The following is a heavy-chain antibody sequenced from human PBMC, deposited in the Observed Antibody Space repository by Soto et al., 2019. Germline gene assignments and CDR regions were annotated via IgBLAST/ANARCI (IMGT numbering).Heavy chain of an antibody. D-gene: IGHD5-12*01. V-gene: IGHV1-2*02. CDR3: ARDPPFSRYSGYPRFDY. CDR2: INPNSGGT. J-gene: IGHJ4*02. Sequence: RASVKVSCKASGYTFTGYYMHWVRQAPGQGLEWMGWINPNSGGTNYAQKFQGRVTMTRDTSISTAYMELSRLRSDDTAVYYCARDPPFSRYSGYPRFDYWGQGTLVTVSS. CDR1: GYTFTGYY.